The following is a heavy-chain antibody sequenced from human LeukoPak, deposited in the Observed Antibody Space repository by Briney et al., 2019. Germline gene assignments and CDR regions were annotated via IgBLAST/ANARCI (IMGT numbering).Heavy chain of an antibody. V-gene: IGHV5-51*01. D-gene: IGHD2-21*02. Sequence: GESLKISCKVSGYSFTTYWIGWVRQMPGKGLEWMGIIYPGDPDTRYSPSFRGQVTISADKSINTAYLHWSSLQASDTAMYYCARLGPLAYCGGDCYPDAFEIWGQGTMVTVSS. CDR3: ARLGPLAYCGGDCYPDAFEI. CDR1: GYSFTTYW. J-gene: IGHJ3*02. CDR2: IYPGDPDT.